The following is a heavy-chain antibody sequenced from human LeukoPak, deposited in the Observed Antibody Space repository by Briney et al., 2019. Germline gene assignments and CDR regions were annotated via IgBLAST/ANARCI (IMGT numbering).Heavy chain of an antibody. V-gene: IGHV4-59*01. CDR2: IYYSGST. CDR3: ARDAGRDGYNLLFDY. Sequence: PSETLSLTCTVSGGSISSYYWSWIRQPPGKGLEWIGYIYYSGSTNYNPSLKSRVTISVDTSKNQFSLKLSSVTAADTAVYYCARDAGRDGYNLLFDYWGQGTLVTVSS. CDR1: GGSISSYY. J-gene: IGHJ4*02. D-gene: IGHD5-24*01.